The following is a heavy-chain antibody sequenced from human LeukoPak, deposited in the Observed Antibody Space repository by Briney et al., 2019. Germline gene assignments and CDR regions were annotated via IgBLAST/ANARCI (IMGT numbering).Heavy chain of an antibody. CDR1: GGSISSSSYY. D-gene: IGHD3-16*01. CDR3: ARGGSNFDY. CDR2: IYYSGST. J-gene: IGHJ4*02. V-gene: IGHV4-61*01. Sequence: PSETLSLTCTVSGGSISSSSYYWSWIRQPPGKGLEWIGYIYYSGSTKYNPSLKSRVTISLDTSKNQFSLKVSSVTAADTAVYYCARGGSNFDYWGQGTLVTVSS.